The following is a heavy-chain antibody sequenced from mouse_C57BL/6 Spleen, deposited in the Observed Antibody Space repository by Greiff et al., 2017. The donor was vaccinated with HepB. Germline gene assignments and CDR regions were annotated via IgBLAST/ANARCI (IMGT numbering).Heavy chain of an antibody. CDR1: GYSITSGYY. CDR2: ISYDGSN. D-gene: IGHD2-4*01. V-gene: IGHV3-6*01. J-gene: IGHJ3*01. CDR3: ARDDYDED. Sequence: EVKLQESGPGLVKPSQSLSLTCSVTGYSITSGYYWNWIRQFPGNKLEWMGYISYDGSNNYNPSLKNRISITRDTSKNQFFLKLNSVTTEDTATYYCARDDYDEDWGQGTLVTVSA.